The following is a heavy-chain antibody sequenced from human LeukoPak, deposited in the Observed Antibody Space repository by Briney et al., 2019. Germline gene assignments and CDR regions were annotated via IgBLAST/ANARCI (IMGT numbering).Heavy chain of an antibody. CDR1: GGTFSSYA. J-gene: IGHJ4*02. D-gene: IGHD6-13*01. Sequence: SVKVSCKASGGTFSSYAISWVRQAPGQGLEWMGGIIPIFGTANYAQKFQGRVTITTDESTSTAYMELSSLRSEDTAVYYCASDIVAPGLHFEYWGQGTLVTVSS. CDR3: ASDIVAPGLHFEY. CDR2: IIPIFGTA. V-gene: IGHV1-69*05.